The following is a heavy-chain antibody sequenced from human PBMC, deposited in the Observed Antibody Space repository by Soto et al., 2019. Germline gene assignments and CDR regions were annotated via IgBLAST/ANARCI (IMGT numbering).Heavy chain of an antibody. Sequence: SETLSLTCTVSGGSVNSATYYWSWIRQPPGKGLEWIGYIYYSGTTKYNPSLKSRITINPDTSKNQFSLQLNSVTPEDTAVYYCARENSNNWFLYYFDYWGQGTLVTVSS. D-gene: IGHD6-13*01. CDR3: ARENSNNWFLYYFDY. J-gene: IGHJ4*02. CDR1: GGSVNSATYY. CDR2: IYYSGTT. V-gene: IGHV4-61*01.